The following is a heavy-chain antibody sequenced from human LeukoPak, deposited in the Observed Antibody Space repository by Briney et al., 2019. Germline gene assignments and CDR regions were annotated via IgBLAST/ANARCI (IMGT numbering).Heavy chain of an antibody. D-gene: IGHD4-23*01. CDR3: ARSYGANYFDY. J-gene: IGHJ4*02. CDR2: IRYDESNK. Sequence: GGSLRVSCAASGFTFSSYGMHWVRQAPGQGLEWVAFIRYDESNKYYADSVRGRFTISRDNSNDTLYLQTHSLRPEDTAVYYCARSYGANYFDYWGQGTLVTVSS. CDR1: GFTFSSYG. V-gene: IGHV3-30*02.